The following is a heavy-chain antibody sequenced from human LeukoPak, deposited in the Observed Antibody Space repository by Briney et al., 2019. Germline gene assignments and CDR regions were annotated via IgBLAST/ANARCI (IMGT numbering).Heavy chain of an antibody. J-gene: IGHJ2*01. D-gene: IGHD5-18*01. CDR3: ARSHSYARWYFDL. Sequence: GGSLRLSCAVSGFTVSSNYMSWVRQAPGKGLEWVSVIYSGGSTYYADSVKGRFAISRDNSKNTLYLQMNSLRAEDTAMYYCARSHSYARWYFDLWGRGTLVTVSS. V-gene: IGHV3-53*01. CDR1: GFTVSSNY. CDR2: IYSGGST.